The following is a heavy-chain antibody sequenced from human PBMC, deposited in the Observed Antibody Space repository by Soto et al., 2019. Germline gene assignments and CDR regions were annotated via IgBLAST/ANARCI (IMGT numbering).Heavy chain of an antibody. CDR3: ATSPHLSANWFDP. CDR2: ISYDGSNK. CDR1: GFTFSSYA. V-gene: IGHV3-30-3*01. Sequence: GGSLRLSCAASGFTFSSYAMHWVRQAPGKGLEWVAVISYDGSNKYYADSVKGRFTISRDNSKNTLYLQMNSLRAEDTAVYYCATSPHLSANWFDPWGQGTLVTVSS. J-gene: IGHJ5*02.